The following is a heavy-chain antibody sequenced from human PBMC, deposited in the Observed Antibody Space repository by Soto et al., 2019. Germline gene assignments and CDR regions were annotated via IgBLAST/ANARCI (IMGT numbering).Heavy chain of an antibody. Sequence: ASVKVSCKASGYTFTSYGLSWVRQAPGQGLEWMGWISAYNGNTNYAQKLQGRVTMTTDTSTSTAYMKLRSLRSDDTAVYYCARVIAAAVDFDYWGQGTLVTVSS. CDR2: ISAYNGNT. CDR1: GYTFTSYG. CDR3: ARVIAAAVDFDY. J-gene: IGHJ4*02. D-gene: IGHD6-13*01. V-gene: IGHV1-18*01.